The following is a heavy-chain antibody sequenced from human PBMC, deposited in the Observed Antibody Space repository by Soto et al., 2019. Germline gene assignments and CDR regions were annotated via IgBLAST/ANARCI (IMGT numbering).Heavy chain of an antibody. CDR3: ASRSKGDYDFWSGYYYYYYGMDV. J-gene: IGHJ6*02. V-gene: IGHV4-39*01. Sequence: ETLSLTCTVSGGSISSSSYYWVWIRQPPGKGLEWIGSIYYSGSTYYNPSLKSRVTISVDTSKNQFSLKLSSVTAADTAVYYCASRSKGDYDFWSGYYYYYYGMDVWGQGTTVTVSS. CDR2: IYYSGST. D-gene: IGHD3-3*01. CDR1: GGSISSSSYY.